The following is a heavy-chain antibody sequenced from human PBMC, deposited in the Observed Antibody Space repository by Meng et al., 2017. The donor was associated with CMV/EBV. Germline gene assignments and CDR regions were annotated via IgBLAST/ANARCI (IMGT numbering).Heavy chain of an antibody. CDR2: IYHSGST. J-gene: IGHJ4*02. CDR3: ARQRGFVVVVPAANGPFDY. CDR1: GYSISSGYY. V-gene: IGHV4-38-2*02. Sequence: SETLSLTCTVSGYSISSGYYCGWIRQPPGKGLDWIGSIYHSGSTYYNPSLKSRVTISVDTSKNQFSLKLRSLTAADTAVYYCARQRGFVVVVPAANGPFDYWGQGTLVTVSS. D-gene: IGHD2-2*01.